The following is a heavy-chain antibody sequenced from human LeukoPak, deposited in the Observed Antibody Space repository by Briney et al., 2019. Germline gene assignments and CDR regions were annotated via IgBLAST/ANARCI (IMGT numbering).Heavy chain of an antibody. J-gene: IGHJ6*02. V-gene: IGHV3-74*01. D-gene: IGHD2/OR15-2a*01. CDR2: ISTDGSSR. CDR1: GFTFSSYW. Sequence: GGSLRLSCAASGFTFSSYWMHWLRQEPRKGLVWVSRISTDGSSRSYADSVKGRFTISRDNGKNTLYLQMNSLRAEETPVYYCASYLTSIPSGMDVWGQGATVTVSS. CDR3: ASYLTSIPSGMDV.